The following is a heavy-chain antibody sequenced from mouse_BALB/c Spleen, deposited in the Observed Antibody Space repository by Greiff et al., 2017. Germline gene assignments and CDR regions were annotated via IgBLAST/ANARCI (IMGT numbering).Heavy chain of an antibody. CDR1: GYTFTDYA. V-gene: IGHV1-67*01. D-gene: IGHD1-2*01. CDR2: ISTYSGNT. Sequence: VMLVESGPELVRPGVSVKISCKGSGYTFTDYAMHWVKQSHAKSLEWIGVISTYSGNTNYNQKFKGKATMTVDKSSSTAYMELARLTSEDSAIYYCARAFTTATAWFAYWGQGTLVTVSA. CDR3: ARAFTTATAWFAY. J-gene: IGHJ3*01.